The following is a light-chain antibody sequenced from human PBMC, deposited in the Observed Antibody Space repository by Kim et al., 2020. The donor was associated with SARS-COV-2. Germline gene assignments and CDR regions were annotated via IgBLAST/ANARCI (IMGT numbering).Light chain of an antibody. CDR2: EDD. Sequence: GKTINISCTRSVGRIDHNDVQWYQQRPGGVPTTVVYEDDQRPSGVSDRFSGSIDNSSNSASLTISGLKTEDEADYYCQSYNRSNVVFGGGTQLTVL. J-gene: IGLJ2*01. CDR3: QSYNRSNVV. V-gene: IGLV6-57*03. CDR1: VGRIDHND.